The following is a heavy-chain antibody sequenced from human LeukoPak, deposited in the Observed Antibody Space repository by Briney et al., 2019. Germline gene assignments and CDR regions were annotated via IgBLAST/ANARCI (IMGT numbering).Heavy chain of an antibody. D-gene: IGHD2-2*02. CDR2: ISGSSGST. CDR1: GFTFNSYA. J-gene: IGHJ4*02. Sequence: GGSLRLSCAASGFTFNSYAMSWVRQAPGKGLEWVSVISGSSGSTYYADSVKGRFTISRDNSKNTLYLQMNGLRAEDTAVYYCAQSPNLGYCGSSSCYRHFHYWGQGALVTVSS. V-gene: IGHV3-23*01. CDR3: AQSPNLGYCGSSSCYRHFHY.